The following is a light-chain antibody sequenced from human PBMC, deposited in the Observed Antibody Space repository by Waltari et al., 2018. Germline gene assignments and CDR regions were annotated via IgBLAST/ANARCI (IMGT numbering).Light chain of an antibody. CDR3: QHYVSLPAT. Sequence: DIVLTQSPGTLSLSPGERATLSCRASPGVSRFLAWYQQKPGQAPRLLIYAASSRATGIPDRFSGSGSGTDFSLTISRLEPEDFAMYYCQHYVSLPATFGQGTKVEIK. V-gene: IGKV3-20*01. CDR2: AAS. J-gene: IGKJ1*01. CDR1: PGVSRF.